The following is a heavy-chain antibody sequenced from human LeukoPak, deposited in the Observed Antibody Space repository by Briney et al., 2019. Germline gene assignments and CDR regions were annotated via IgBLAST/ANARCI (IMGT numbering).Heavy chain of an antibody. J-gene: IGHJ4*02. Sequence: PGGSLRLSCAASGFTFSSYWMHWVRQAPGKGLVWVSRINSDGSSTSYADSVKGRFTISRDNAKNTLYLQMNSLRAEDTAVYYCARGGAVRGVQDYWGQGTLVTVSS. CDR2: INSDGSST. CDR1: GFTFSSYW. D-gene: IGHD3-10*01. V-gene: IGHV3-74*01. CDR3: ARGGAVRGVQDY.